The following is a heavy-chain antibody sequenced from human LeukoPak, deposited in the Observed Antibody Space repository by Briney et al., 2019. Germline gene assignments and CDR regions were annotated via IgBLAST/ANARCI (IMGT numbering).Heavy chain of an antibody. D-gene: IGHD3-3*01. Sequence: SETLSLTCTVSGGSISSSSYYWGWIRQPPGKGLKWIGSIYYSGSTYYNPSLKSRVTISVDTSKNQFSLKLSSVTAADTAVYYCAYDFWSGSFDYWGQGTLVTVSS. CDR3: AYDFWSGSFDY. CDR1: GGSISSSSYY. CDR2: IYYSGST. J-gene: IGHJ4*02. V-gene: IGHV4-39*01.